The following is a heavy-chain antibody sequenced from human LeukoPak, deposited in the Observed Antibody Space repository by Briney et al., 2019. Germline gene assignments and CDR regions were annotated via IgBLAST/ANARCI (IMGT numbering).Heavy chain of an antibody. CDR2: IYYSGST. Sequence: SETLSLTCTVSGGSISSYYWSWIRQPPGKGLEWIGYIYYSGSTNYNPSLKSRVTISVDTSKNQFSLKLSSVTAADTAVYYCARIVGTMVRGVIIPNWFDPWGQGTLVTVSS. CDR3: ARIVGTMVRGVIIPNWFDP. J-gene: IGHJ5*02. CDR1: GGSISSYY. D-gene: IGHD3-10*01. V-gene: IGHV4-59*01.